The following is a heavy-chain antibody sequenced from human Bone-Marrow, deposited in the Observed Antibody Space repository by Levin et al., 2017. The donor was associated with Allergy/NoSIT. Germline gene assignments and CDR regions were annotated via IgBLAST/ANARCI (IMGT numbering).Heavy chain of an antibody. CDR3: ARESVLAKIPGRDS. Sequence: GGSLRLSCEVSKFTFSSFAMHWVRQAPGKGLEWVTVISDDGGSKFYADSVKGRFTISRDNSKNTLYLQMNSLRVEDTAVYYCARESVLAKIPGRDSWGQGTLVAVST. CDR1: KFTFSSFA. V-gene: IGHV3-30-3*01. J-gene: IGHJ4*02. D-gene: IGHD5-12*01. CDR2: ISDDGGSK.